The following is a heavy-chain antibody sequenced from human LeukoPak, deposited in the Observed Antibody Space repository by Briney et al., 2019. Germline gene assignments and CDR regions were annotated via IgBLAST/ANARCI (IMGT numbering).Heavy chain of an antibody. CDR1: GFTFSSYS. J-gene: IGHJ4*02. Sequence: GGSLRPSCAASGFTFSSYSMNWVRQAPGKGLEWVSSISSSSSYIYYADSVKGRFTISRDNAKNSLYLQMNSLRAEDTAVYYCARDSSKGFGVSFMDYWGQGTLVTVSS. CDR2: ISSSSSYI. V-gene: IGHV3-21*01. D-gene: IGHD3-10*01. CDR3: ARDSSKGFGVSFMDY.